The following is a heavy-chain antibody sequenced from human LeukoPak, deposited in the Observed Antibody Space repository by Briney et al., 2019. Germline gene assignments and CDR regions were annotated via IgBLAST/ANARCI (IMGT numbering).Heavy chain of an antibody. CDR1: GGSFSGYY. D-gene: IGHD3-3*01. Sequence: SETLSLTCAVYGGSFSGYYWSWIRQPPGKGLEWIGEINHSGSTNYNPSLKSRVTISVDTSKNQFSLKLSSVTAADTAVYYCARRAQYYDFWSGPIDYWGQGTLVTVSS. CDR3: ARRAQYYDFWSGPIDY. CDR2: INHSGST. V-gene: IGHV4-34*01. J-gene: IGHJ4*02.